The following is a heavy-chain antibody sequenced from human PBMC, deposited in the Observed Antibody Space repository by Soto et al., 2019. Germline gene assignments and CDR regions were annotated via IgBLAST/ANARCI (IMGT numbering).Heavy chain of an antibody. D-gene: IGHD2-2*01. Sequence: GGSLRLSCAASGFTFSSYAMSWVRQAPGKGLEWVAVIWYDGSNKYYADSVKGRFTISRDNSKNTLYLQMNSLRAEDTAVYYCASKVPAAPGGGYYYGMDVWGQGTTVTVSS. V-gene: IGHV3-33*08. CDR1: GFTFSSYA. CDR3: ASKVPAAPGGGYYYGMDV. J-gene: IGHJ6*02. CDR2: IWYDGSNK.